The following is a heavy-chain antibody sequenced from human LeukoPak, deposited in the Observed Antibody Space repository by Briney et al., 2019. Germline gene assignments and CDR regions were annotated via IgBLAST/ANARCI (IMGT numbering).Heavy chain of an antibody. CDR3: AIHPQWLVPQVAFDI. CDR2: IYHSGST. J-gene: IGHJ3*02. V-gene: IGHV4-38-2*02. CDR1: GYSISSGYY. Sequence: PSETLSLTCTVSGYSISSGYYWGWIRQPPGKGLEWIRSIYHSGSTYYNPSLKSRVTISVDTSKNQFSLKLSSVTAADTAVYYCAIHPQWLVPQVAFDIWGQGTMVTVSS. D-gene: IGHD6-19*01.